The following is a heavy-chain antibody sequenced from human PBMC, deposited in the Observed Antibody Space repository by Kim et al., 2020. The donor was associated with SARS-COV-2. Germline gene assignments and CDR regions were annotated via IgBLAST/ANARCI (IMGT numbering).Heavy chain of an antibody. D-gene: IGHD3-22*01. CDR3: ARDATYYYDSSGYYFDY. J-gene: IGHJ4*02. Sequence: KGRFTISRDNSKNTLYLQMNSLRAEDTAVYYCARDATYYYDSSGYYFDYWGQGTLVTVSS. V-gene: IGHV3-30*07.